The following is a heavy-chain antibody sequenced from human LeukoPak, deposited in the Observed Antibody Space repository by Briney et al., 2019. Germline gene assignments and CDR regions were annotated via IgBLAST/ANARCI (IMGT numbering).Heavy chain of an antibody. D-gene: IGHD2-21*02. CDR1: GYTFTSYG. Sequence: GASVRVSCKASGYTFTSYGISWVRQAPGQGLEWMGWISAYNGNTNYAQKLQGRVTMTTDTSTSTAYMELRSLRSDDTAVYYCARDPVVVVTAIRDYYYYYGMDVWGQGTTVTVSS. CDR2: ISAYNGNT. V-gene: IGHV1-18*01. CDR3: ARDPVVVVTAIRDYYYYYGMDV. J-gene: IGHJ6*02.